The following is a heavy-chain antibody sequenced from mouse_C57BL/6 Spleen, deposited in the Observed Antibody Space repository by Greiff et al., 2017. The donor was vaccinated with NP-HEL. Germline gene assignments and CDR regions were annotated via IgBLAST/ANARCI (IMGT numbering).Heavy chain of an antibody. J-gene: IGHJ2*01. V-gene: IGHV1-81*01. CDR2: IYPRSGNT. Sequence: VQLQQSGAELARPGASVKLSCKASGYTFTSYGISWVKQRTGQGLEWIGEIYPRSGNTYYNEKFKGKATLTADKSSSPAYMELRILTSEDSAVYCCARRTTVVAGDYWGQGTTLTVSS. D-gene: IGHD1-1*01. CDR3: ARRTTVVAGDY. CDR1: GYTFTSYG.